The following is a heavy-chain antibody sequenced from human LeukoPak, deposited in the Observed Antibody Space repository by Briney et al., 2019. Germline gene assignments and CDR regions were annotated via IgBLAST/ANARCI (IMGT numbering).Heavy chain of an antibody. CDR1: GFTFSSYS. CDR3: ARDGAAAPLDYYYGMDV. J-gene: IGHJ6*02. V-gene: IGHV3-21*01. D-gene: IGHD6-13*01. Sequence: PGGSLGLSCAASGFTFSSYSMNWVRQAPGKGLEWVSSISSSSSYIYYADSVKGRFTISRDNAKNSLYLQMNSLRAEDTAVYYCARDGAAAPLDYYYGMDVWGQGTTVTVSS. CDR2: ISSSSSYI.